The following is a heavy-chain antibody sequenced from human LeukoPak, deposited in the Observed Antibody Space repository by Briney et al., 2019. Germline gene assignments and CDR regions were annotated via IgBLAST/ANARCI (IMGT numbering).Heavy chain of an antibody. CDR3: AKGPKSGTYWSPFDH. CDR2: IYSGGST. CDR1: EFSVGSNY. V-gene: IGHV3-66*01. Sequence: GGSLRLSCAASEFSVGSNYMTWVRQAPGKGLEWVSLIYSGGSTYYADSVKGRFTISRDNSKNTLYLQMNSLRAEDTAVYYCAKGPKSGTYWSPFDHWGQGTLVTVSS. J-gene: IGHJ4*02. D-gene: IGHD1-26*01.